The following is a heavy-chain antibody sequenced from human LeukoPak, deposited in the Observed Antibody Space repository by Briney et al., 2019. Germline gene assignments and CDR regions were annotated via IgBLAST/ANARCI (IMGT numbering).Heavy chain of an antibody. CDR3: ANGVRGVINWFDP. CDR1: GFTFSSYA. Sequence: QSGGSLRLSRAASGFTFSSYALSWVRQAPGKGLDWVSAISGSGGSTYYADSVKGRFTISRDNSKNTLYLQMNSLRAEDTAVYYCANGVRGVINWFDPWGQGTLVTVSS. D-gene: IGHD3-10*01. CDR2: ISGSGGST. J-gene: IGHJ5*02. V-gene: IGHV3-23*01.